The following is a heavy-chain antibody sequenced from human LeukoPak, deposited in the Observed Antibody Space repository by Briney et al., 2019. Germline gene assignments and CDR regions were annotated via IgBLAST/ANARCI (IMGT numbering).Heavy chain of an antibody. Sequence: ASVKVSCKASGYTFTGYYMHWVRQAPGQGLEWMGWINPNSGDTNYAQKFQGGVTMTRDTSISTAYMELSRLRSDDTAVYYCARGVTGIYYYYYMDVWGKGTTATVSS. V-gene: IGHV1-2*02. D-gene: IGHD3-10*01. CDR2: INPNSGDT. CDR1: GYTFTGYY. J-gene: IGHJ6*03. CDR3: ARGVTGIYYYYYMDV.